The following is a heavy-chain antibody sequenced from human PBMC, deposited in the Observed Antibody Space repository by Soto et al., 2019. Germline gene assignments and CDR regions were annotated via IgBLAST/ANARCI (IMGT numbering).Heavy chain of an antibody. CDR3: ARDLYYSSGRYFDHDAFDI. V-gene: IGHV1-18*01. Sequence: ASVKVSCKASGYNFTSYGISWVRQAPGQGLEWMGWISPHNDRTKYARRFQDRVTMTTETPTSTVYMELGSLRSDDTAVYYCARDLYYSSGRYFDHDAFDIWGQGTVVT. CDR1: GYNFTSYG. J-gene: IGHJ3*02. CDR2: ISPHNDRT. D-gene: IGHD6-19*01.